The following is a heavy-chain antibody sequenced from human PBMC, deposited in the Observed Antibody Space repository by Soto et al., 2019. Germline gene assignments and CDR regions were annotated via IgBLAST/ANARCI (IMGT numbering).Heavy chain of an antibody. V-gene: IGHV4-34*01. CDR1: GGSFSGYY. CDR3: ARGPKGEVGGTWYYYAMDV. Sequence: SETLSLTCAVYGGSFSGYYWSWIRQPPGKGLEWIGEINHSGSANYNPSLKSRVTISVDTSKNQFSLKLNSVTAADTAVYYCARGPKGEVGGTWYYYAMDVWGQGTTVTVSS. J-gene: IGHJ6*02. D-gene: IGHD1-26*01. CDR2: INHSGSA.